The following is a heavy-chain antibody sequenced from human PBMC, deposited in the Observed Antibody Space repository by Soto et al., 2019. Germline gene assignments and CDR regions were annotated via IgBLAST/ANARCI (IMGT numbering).Heavy chain of an antibody. CDR2: ISYDGSNK. CDR1: GFTFSSYG. V-gene: IGHV3-30*18. D-gene: IGHD3-10*01. J-gene: IGHJ6*03. CDR3: AKDRYYGSGSQYYYYYYIDV. Sequence: QVQLVESGGGVVQPGRSLRLSCAASGFTFSSYGMHWVRQAPGKGLEWVAVISYDGSNKYYADSVKGRFTISRDNSKNTLYLQMNSLRAEDTAVYYCAKDRYYGSGSQYYYYYYIDVWGKGTTVTVSS.